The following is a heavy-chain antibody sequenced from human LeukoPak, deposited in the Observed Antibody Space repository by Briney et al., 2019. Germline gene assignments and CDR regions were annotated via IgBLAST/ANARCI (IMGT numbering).Heavy chain of an antibody. V-gene: IGHV3-7*01. D-gene: IGHD3-22*01. Sequence: GGSLRLSCAASGFTLRSNWMSWVRQAPGKGLEWVANIKQDGSHKNYADSVKGRFTISRDNAKNSLYLQMNSLRAEDTAVYYCARLGWSDSSGFDYWGQGTLVTVSS. CDR2: IKQDGSHK. CDR3: ARLGWSDSSGFDY. CDR1: GFTLRSNW. J-gene: IGHJ4*02.